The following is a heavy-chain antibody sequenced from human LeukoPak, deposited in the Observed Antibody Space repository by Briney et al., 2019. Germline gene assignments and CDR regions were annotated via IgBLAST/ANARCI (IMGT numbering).Heavy chain of an antibody. Sequence: SETLSLTCAVYGGSFSGYYWSWIRQPPGKGLEWIGEINHSGSTNYNPSLKSRVTIPVDTSKNQFSLKLSSVTAADTAVYYCARSSGSTPGANWFDPWGQGTLVTVSS. CDR2: INHSGST. CDR3: ARSSGSTPGANWFDP. D-gene: IGHD6-19*01. V-gene: IGHV4-34*01. CDR1: GGSFSGYY. J-gene: IGHJ5*02.